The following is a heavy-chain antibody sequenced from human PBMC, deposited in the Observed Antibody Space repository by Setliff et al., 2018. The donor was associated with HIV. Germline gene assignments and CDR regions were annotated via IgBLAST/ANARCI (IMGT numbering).Heavy chain of an antibody. V-gene: IGHV4-38-2*01. J-gene: IGHJ4*02. Sequence: PSETLSLTCPVSGYSLSSGYYWAWIRQPPGKGLEWLGNVYYTGATYVHPSLNSRVTVSIDASKNQFSVKMRSVTAADTAVYYCASWGAGGNSGFDYWGRGTLVTVS. CDR2: VYYTGAT. CDR3: ASWGAGGNSGFDY. D-gene: IGHD2-21*01. CDR1: GYSLSSGYY.